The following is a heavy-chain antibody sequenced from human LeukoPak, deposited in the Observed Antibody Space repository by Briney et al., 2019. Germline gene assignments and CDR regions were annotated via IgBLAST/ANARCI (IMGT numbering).Heavy chain of an antibody. CDR1: GFTFSSYA. V-gene: IGHV3-23*01. Sequence: GGSLRLSCAASGFTFSSYAMSWVRQAPGKGLEWVSAISGSGGSTYYADSVKGRFTISRDNSKNTLYLQMNSLRAEDTAVYYCAKASAAAHIVLMAYNYWGQGTLVTVSS. CDR2: ISGSGGST. J-gene: IGHJ4*02. CDR3: AKASAAAHIVLMAYNY. D-gene: IGHD2-8*01.